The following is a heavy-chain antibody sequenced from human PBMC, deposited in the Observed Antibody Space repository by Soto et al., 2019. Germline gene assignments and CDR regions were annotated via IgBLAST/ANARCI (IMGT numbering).Heavy chain of an antibody. D-gene: IGHD1-26*01. V-gene: IGHV1-69*06. Sequence: QVQLVQSGAELKKPGSSVNVSCAASGGTFKTYTINWVQQAPGQGLEWIGQIIPMYDSANYAQRFQGRVTISADKSTNIAYMELSGLRSEDTALYYCATWRTYSGSYCFDYWGQGTLVSVSS. J-gene: IGHJ4*02. CDR2: IIPMYDSA. CDR1: GGTFKTYT. CDR3: ATWRTYSGSYCFDY.